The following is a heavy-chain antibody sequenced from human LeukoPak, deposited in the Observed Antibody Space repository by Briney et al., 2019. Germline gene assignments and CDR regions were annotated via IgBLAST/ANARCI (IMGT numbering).Heavy chain of an antibody. CDR2: ISSSGSTI. V-gene: IGHV3-48*03. D-gene: IGHD3-3*01. J-gene: IGHJ5*02. CDR1: GFTFSSYE. Sequence: PGGSLRLSCAASGFTFSSYEMNWVRQAPGKGLEWVSYISSSGSTIYYADSVKGRFTISRDNAKNSLYLQMNSLRAEDTAVYYCARDRYDFWSGYSLNWFAPWGQGTLVTVSS. CDR3: ARDRYDFWSGYSLNWFAP.